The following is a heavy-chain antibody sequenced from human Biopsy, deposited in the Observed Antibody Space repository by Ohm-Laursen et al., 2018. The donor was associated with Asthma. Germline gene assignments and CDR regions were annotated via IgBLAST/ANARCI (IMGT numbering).Heavy chain of an antibody. V-gene: IGHV3-30*18. Sequence: SLRLSCAASGFTFSSYGMHWVRQAPGKGLEWVAVISYDGSNKYYADSVKGRFTISRDNSKNTLYLQMNSLRAEDTAVCYCAKWDTYYDFWSGYYTRYNYYYYGMDVWGQGTTVTVSS. CDR1: GFTFSSYG. J-gene: IGHJ6*02. CDR3: AKWDTYYDFWSGYYTRYNYYYYGMDV. D-gene: IGHD3-3*01. CDR2: ISYDGSNK.